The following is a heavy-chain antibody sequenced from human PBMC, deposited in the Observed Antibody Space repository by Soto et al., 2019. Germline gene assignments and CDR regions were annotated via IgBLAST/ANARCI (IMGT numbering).Heavy chain of an antibody. CDR3: SSDSVRDAIYT. D-gene: IGHD2-8*01. J-gene: IGHJ6*02. CDR2: IYPGDSDT. Sequence: PGEPRKISCKGSGYSFTSYWLVWVRQMPGKGLEWMGIIYPGDSDTRYSPSFQGQVTISADKSISTAYLQWSSLKASDTAMYYCSSDSVRDAIYTRGQGTTVTVS. V-gene: IGHV5-51*01. CDR1: GYSFTSYW.